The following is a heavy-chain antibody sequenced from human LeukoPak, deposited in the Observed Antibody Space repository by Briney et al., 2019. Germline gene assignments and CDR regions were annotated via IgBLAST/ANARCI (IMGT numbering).Heavy chain of an antibody. CDR3: ARDRATAMFDY. J-gene: IGHJ4*02. D-gene: IGHD5-18*01. CDR2: INGDGGST. Sequence: GGSLRLSCAASGFTFSSYWMHWVRQAPGKGLVWVSRINGDGGSTTYADSVKGRFTISRDNAKNTLYLQMNSLRAEDTAVYYCARDRATAMFDYWAQGALVTVSS. V-gene: IGHV3-74*01. CDR1: GFTFSSYW.